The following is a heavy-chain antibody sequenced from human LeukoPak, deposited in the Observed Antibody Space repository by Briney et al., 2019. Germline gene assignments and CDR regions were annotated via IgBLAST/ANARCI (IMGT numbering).Heavy chain of an antibody. CDR3: ARDGGYSGYGFVYDY. CDR2: IYHSGST. V-gene: IGHV4-38-2*02. Sequence: SETLSLTCTVSGYSISSGYYWGWIRQPPGKGLEWIGSIYHSGSTYYNPSLKSRVTISVDTSKNQFSLKLSSVTAADTAVYYRARDGGYSGYGFVYDYWGQGTLVTVSS. D-gene: IGHD5-12*01. CDR1: GYSISSGYY. J-gene: IGHJ4*02.